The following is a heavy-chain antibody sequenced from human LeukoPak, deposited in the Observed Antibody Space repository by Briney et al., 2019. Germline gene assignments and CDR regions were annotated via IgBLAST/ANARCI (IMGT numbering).Heavy chain of an antibody. J-gene: IGHJ4*02. V-gene: IGHV4-38-2*02. CDR1: GYSISSGYY. CDR3: ARGDTVAARPGRFDY. CDR2: IYHSGST. D-gene: IGHD6-6*01. Sequence: SETLSLTCTVSGYSISSGYYWGWIRQPPGKGLEWIGSIYHSGSTYYNPSLKSRVTISVDTSKNQFSLKVSSVTTADTAVYYCARGDTVAARPGRFDYWGQGTLVTVSS.